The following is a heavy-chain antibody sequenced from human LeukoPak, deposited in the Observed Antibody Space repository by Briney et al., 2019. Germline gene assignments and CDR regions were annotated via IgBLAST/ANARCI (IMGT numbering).Heavy chain of an antibody. CDR2: IIPILGIA. J-gene: IGHJ4*02. Sequence: GASVKVSCKASGGTFSSYAISWVRQAPGQGLEWMGRIIPILGIANYAQKFQGRVTITADKSTSTAYMELSSLRSEDTAVYYCARAVIRDGYNFGYWGQGTLVTVSS. CDR3: ARAVIRDGYNFGY. V-gene: IGHV1-69*04. D-gene: IGHD5-24*01. CDR1: GGTFSSYA.